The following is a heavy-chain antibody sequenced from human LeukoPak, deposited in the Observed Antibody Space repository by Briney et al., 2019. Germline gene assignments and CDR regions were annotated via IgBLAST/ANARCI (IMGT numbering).Heavy chain of an antibody. CDR3: AKGRLFSWWFDP. CDR2: ISSSGSTI. D-gene: IGHD3-10*02. J-gene: IGHJ5*02. V-gene: IGHV3-48*03. Sequence: GGSLRLSCAASGFTFSSYEMNWVRQAPGKGLEWVSYISSSGSTIYYADSVKGRFTISRDNAKNSLYLQMNSLRAEDTAVYYCAKGRLFSWWFDPWGQGTLVTVSS. CDR1: GFTFSSYE.